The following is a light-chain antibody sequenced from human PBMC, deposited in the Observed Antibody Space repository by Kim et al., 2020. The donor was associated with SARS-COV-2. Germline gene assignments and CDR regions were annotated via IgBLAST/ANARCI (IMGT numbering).Light chain of an antibody. V-gene: IGKV1-5*03. J-gene: IGKJ1*01. Sequence: AAGGERVTISCGASRSLGGVLAWYQQKPGQAPKLLIYEASTVKSGVPSRFSGSGSETEFTLTTSSLQTDDFATYYCQQYRSYPWTFGQGTKVDIK. CDR2: EAS. CDR1: RSLGGV. CDR3: QQYRSYPWT.